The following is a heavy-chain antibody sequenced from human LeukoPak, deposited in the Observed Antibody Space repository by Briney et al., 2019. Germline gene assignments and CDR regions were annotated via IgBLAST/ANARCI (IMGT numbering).Heavy chain of an antibody. V-gene: IGHV4-59*01. CDR3: ARGEGGIAEGNYFDY. CDR1: GGSISSYY. Sequence: SETLSLTCTVSGGSISSYYWSWIRQPPGKGLEWIGYIYYSGSTNYNPSLKSRVTISVDTSKNQFSLKLSSVTAADTAVYYCARGEGGIAEGNYFDYWGQGTLVTVSS. J-gene: IGHJ4*02. D-gene: IGHD6-13*01. CDR2: IYYSGST.